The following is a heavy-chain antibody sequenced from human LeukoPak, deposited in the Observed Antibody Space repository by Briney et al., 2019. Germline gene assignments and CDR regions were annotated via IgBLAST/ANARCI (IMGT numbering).Heavy chain of an antibody. CDR2: ISSSSRSI. CDR3: VLGSPFDY. V-gene: IGHV3-48*02. J-gene: IGHJ4*02. Sequence: PGGSLRLSCAASGFTFSSYSMNWVRQAPRKGLGWVSYISSSSRSIYYADSVKGRFTISRDNANNSLSLQMNSLRDEDTAVYYCVLGSPFDYWGQGALVTVSS. CDR1: GFTFSSYS. D-gene: IGHD3-10*01.